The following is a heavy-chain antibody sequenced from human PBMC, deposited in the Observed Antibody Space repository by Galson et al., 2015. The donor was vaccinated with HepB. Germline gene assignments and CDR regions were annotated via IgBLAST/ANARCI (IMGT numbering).Heavy chain of an antibody. D-gene: IGHD6-13*01. CDR1: GFTFSSYG. CDR3: AAPSIAAAGSYFDY. Sequence: SLRLSCAASGFTFSSYGMHWVRQAPGKGLEWVAVISYDGSNKYYADSVKGRFTISRDNSKNTLYLQMNSLRAEDTAVYYCAAPSIAAAGSYFDYWGQGTLVTVSS. V-gene: IGHV3-30*03. CDR2: ISYDGSNK. J-gene: IGHJ4*02.